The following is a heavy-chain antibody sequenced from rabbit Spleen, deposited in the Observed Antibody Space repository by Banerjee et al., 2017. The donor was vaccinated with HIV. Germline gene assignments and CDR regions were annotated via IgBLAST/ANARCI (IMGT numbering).Heavy chain of an antibody. CDR3: ARNYVNAFDP. CDR2: IDSGSNGDT. V-gene: IGHV1S40*01. Sequence: QSLEESGGDLVKPEGSLTLTCKASGVSFNSGYDMCWVRQAPGKGLEWIACIDSGSNGDTDYANWPKGRFTISKTSSTTVTLQMTSLTAADTATYFCARNYVNAFDPWGPGTLVTV. CDR1: GVSFNSGYD. D-gene: IGHD1-1*01. J-gene: IGHJ2*01.